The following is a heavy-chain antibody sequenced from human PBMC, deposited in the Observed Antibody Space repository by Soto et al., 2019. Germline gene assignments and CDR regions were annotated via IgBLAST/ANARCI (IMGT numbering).Heavy chain of an antibody. V-gene: IGHV3-21*01. CDR2: ISSSSSYI. J-gene: IGHJ3*02. D-gene: IGHD3-22*01. Sequence: GGSLRLSCAASGFTFSSYSMNWVRQAPGKGLEWVSSISSSSSYIYYADSVKGRFTISRDNAKNSLYLQMNSLRAEDTAVYYCARDLGYYDSSGRRSAFDIWGQGTMVTV. CDR3: ARDLGYYDSSGRRSAFDI. CDR1: GFTFSSYS.